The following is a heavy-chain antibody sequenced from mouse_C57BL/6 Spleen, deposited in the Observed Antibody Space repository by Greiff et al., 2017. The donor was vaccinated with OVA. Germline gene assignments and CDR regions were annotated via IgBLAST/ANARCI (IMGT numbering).Heavy chain of an antibody. V-gene: IGHV5-6*01. Sequence: EVMLVESGGDLVKPGGSLKLSCAASGFTFSSYGMSWVRQTPDKRLEWVATISSGGRYTYYPDSVKGRFTISRDNAKNTLYLQMSSLKSEDTAMYYCARGDDGYWYFGGWGTGTTVTVSS. CDR1: GFTFSSYG. D-gene: IGHD2-3*01. J-gene: IGHJ1*03. CDR3: ARGDDGYWYFGG. CDR2: ISSGGRYT.